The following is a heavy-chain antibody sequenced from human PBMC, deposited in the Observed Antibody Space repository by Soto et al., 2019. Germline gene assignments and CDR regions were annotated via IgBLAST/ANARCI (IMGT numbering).Heavy chain of an antibody. D-gene: IGHD1-26*01. J-gene: IGHJ5*02. CDR2: IYYSGST. CDR3: IKAGPNLLFDP. V-gene: IGHV4-39*01. CDR1: GGSIISSSYY. Sequence: SETLSLTCSVSGGSIISSSYYWGWIRQPPGKGLEWIGSIYYSGSTYYNPSPKSRVTISVDTSKNQFSLKLSSVTAADTAVYYCIKAGPNLLFDPWGQGTLVTVSS.